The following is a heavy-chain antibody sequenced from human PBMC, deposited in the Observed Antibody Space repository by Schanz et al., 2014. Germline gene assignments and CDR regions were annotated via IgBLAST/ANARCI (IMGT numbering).Heavy chain of an antibody. J-gene: IGHJ6*02. CDR1: GFTFSNFG. D-gene: IGHD1-20*01. Sequence: VQLVESGGGVVQPGGSLRLSCAASGFTFSNFGMHWVRQAPGKGLEWVSFISSSSSTIYYADSVKGRFTISRDNAKNALYLQMNSLRAEDTAVYYCARRITGTHHNPYYHGMDVWGQGTTVTVSS. CDR3: ARRITGTHHNPYYHGMDV. V-gene: IGHV3-48*03. CDR2: ISSSSSTI.